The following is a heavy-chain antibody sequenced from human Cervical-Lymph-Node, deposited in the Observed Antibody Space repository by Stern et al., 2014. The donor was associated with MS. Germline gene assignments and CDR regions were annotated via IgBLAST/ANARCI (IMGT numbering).Heavy chain of an antibody. CDR2: IDYSGST. J-gene: IGHJ4*02. CDR1: GGSISSYY. CDR3: ARDKGSGWALN. V-gene: IGHV4-59*01. D-gene: IGHD6-19*01. Sequence: QVQLQESGPGLVKPSETLSLTCIVSGGSISSYYWSWIRQPPGKGLEWIGYIDYSGSTSYNPSLKSRVTISIDTSKNQLSLKLSSVTAADTAVYYCARDKGSGWALNWGQGTRVTVSS.